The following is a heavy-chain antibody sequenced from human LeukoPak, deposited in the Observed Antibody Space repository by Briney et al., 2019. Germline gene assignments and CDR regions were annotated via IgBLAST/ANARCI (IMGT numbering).Heavy chain of an antibody. CDR1: GGSISSYY. J-gene: IGHJ3*02. Sequence: KASETLSLTCTVSGGSISSYYWSWIRQPPGKGLEWIGYIYYSGSTNYNPSLKSRVTISVDTSKNQFSLKLSSVTAADTAVYYCARGRGYAFVIWGQGTMVTVSS. V-gene: IGHV4-59*01. CDR2: IYYSGST. CDR3: ARGRGYAFVI. D-gene: IGHD1-26*01.